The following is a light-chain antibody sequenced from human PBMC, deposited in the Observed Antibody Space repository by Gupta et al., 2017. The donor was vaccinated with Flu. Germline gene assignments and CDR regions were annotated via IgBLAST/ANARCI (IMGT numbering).Light chain of an antibody. CDR3: QQDKNWPRT. Sequence: EIVMTQSPATLSVSPGGSATLSFRASPRVSSYLAWYQQRPGQAPRLLIYGASTRATGIPARFSGSGSGTDFTLTISSLQAEDFAVYYCQQDKNWPRTFGQGTKVEIK. J-gene: IGKJ1*01. CDR2: GAS. V-gene: IGKV3-15*01. CDR1: PRVSSY.